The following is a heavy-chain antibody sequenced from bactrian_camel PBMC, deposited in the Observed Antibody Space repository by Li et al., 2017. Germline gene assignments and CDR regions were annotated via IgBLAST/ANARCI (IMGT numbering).Heavy chain of an antibody. D-gene: IGHD7*01. CDR3: NPEKFIDGICRTDFDY. CDR1: APKYGYKRCG. J-gene: IGHJ4*01. V-gene: IGHV3S53*01. CDR2: IDSVGNT. Sequence: HVQLVESGGDLVQPGGSLRLSCTAPAPKYGYKRCGMDWYRQAAGKQREWISSIDSVGNTNYKGSVKGRFTVSRDEDTGTVFLQMDSLTVEDTAMYTCNPEKFIDGICRTDFDYRGQGTQVTVS.